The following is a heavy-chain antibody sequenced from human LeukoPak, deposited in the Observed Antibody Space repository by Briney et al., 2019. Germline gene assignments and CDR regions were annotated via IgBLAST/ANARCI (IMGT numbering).Heavy chain of an antibody. Sequence: SQTLSLTCVLSGDRVSSNSVAWNWIRQSPSGGLEWLGRTYYRSSWYNDYAVSVKSRITIKPDTSKNQFFLQLNSVTPEDTAVYYCARDLGNDFDFWGQGTLVTVSS. CDR2: TYYRSSWYN. J-gene: IGHJ4*02. V-gene: IGHV6-1*01. CDR3: ARDLGNDFDF. CDR1: GDRVSSNSVA.